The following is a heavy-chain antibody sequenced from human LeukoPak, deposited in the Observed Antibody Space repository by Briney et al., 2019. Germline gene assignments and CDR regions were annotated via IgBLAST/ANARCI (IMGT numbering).Heavy chain of an antibody. CDR3: ARDFPQNMGDQLLFLDP. CDR2: INPNSGGT. CDR1: GYTFTGYY. J-gene: IGHJ5*02. Sequence: GASVKVSCTASGYTFTGYYMHWVRQAPGQGLEWMGWINPNSGGTNYAQKFQDRVTMTRDTSITTVYMELSRLRSDDTAVYYCARDFPQNMGDQLLFLDPWGQGTLVTVSS. V-gene: IGHV1-2*02. D-gene: IGHD2-2*01.